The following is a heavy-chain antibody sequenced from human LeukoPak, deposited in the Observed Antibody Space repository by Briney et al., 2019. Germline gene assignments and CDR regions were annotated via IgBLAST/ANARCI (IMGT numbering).Heavy chain of an antibody. V-gene: IGHV4-4*07. D-gene: IGHD6-13*01. Sequence: PSETLSLTCTVSGGSISSYYWSCIRQPAGKGLEWIGRIYTSGSTNYNPSLKSRVTMSVDTSKNQFSLKLSSVTAADTAVYYCAREAYSSSWYYFDYWGQGTLVTVSS. J-gene: IGHJ4*02. CDR2: IYTSGST. CDR1: GGSISSYY. CDR3: AREAYSSSWYYFDY.